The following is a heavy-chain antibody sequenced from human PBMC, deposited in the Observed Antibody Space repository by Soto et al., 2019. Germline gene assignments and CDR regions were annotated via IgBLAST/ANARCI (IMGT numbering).Heavy chain of an antibody. D-gene: IGHD2-15*01. CDR1: GGSISSGGYY. J-gene: IGHJ6*02. Sequence: QVQLQESGPGLVKPSQTLSLTCTVSGGSISSGGYYWSWIRQHPGKGLEWIGYVYYSGSTYYNPSLKSRVTISGDTSKNQFSLKLSSVTAADTAVYYCARDGLGYCSGGSCYGEIYYYCGMDVWGQGTTVTVSS. CDR2: VYYSGST. CDR3: ARDGLGYCSGGSCYGEIYYYCGMDV. V-gene: IGHV4-31*03.